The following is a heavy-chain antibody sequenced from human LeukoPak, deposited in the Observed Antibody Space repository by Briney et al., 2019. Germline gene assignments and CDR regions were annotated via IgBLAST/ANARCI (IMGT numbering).Heavy chain of an antibody. J-gene: IGHJ3*02. V-gene: IGHV3-72*01. D-gene: IGHD3-16*01. Sequence: TGGSLRLSCAASGLTLSDQYMDWVRQAPGKGLEWVGRTRSKARRYTTEYAASVKGRFTISRDDSKNSMSLQMNSLESEDTAVYYCSRDGGENGRSAFDIWGQGTMVTVSS. CDR2: TRSKARRYTT. CDR3: SRDGGENGRSAFDI. CDR1: GLTLSDQY.